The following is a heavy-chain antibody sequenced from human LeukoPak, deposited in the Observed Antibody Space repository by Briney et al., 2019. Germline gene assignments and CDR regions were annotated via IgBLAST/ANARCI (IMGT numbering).Heavy chain of an antibody. CDR2: INHSGST. V-gene: IGHV4-34*01. Sequence: GSLRLSCAASGFTLSNYNMNWARQPPGKGLEWIGEINHSGSTNYNPSLKSRVTISVDTSKNQLSLKLSSMTAADTAVYYCARQWLVSPLFDYWGQGTLVTVSS. CDR1: GFTLSNYN. J-gene: IGHJ4*02. CDR3: ARQWLVSPLFDY. D-gene: IGHD6-19*01.